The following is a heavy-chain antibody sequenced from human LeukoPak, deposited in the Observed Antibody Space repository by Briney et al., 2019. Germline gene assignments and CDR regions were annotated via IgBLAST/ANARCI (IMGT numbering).Heavy chain of an antibody. CDR1: GGTFITYS. J-gene: IGHJ4*02. CDR2: IIPILGTT. D-gene: IGHD4-23*01. Sequence: AVKVSCKASGGTFITYSITWVRQAPGQGLEWIGGIIPILGTTNFAQKFQDRLTITADESMSTAYMELSSLRSEDTAVYYCASGLRWFPGETDHWGQGTLVTVSS. CDR3: ASGLRWFPGETDH. V-gene: IGHV1-69*13.